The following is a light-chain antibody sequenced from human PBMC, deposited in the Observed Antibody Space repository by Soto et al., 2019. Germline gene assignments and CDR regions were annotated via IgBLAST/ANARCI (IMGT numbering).Light chain of an antibody. Sequence: QDVLTQPPSASVTPGQRVIISCSGTSANIGNNFVCWYQHLPGMAPKLLIYSTDQRPSGVPDRFSGSKSGTSASLAISGLRSEDEADYYCVAWDDSLSGLVFGTGTNVTVL. CDR3: VAWDDSLSGLV. CDR1: SANIGNNF. CDR2: STD. J-gene: IGLJ1*01. V-gene: IGLV1-47*02.